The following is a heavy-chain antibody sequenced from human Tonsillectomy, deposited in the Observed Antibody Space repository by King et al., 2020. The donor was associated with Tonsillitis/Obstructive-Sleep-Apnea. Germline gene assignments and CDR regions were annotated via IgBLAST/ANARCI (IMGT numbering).Heavy chain of an antibody. CDR3: TTPYDYYYYIDV. CDR1: GFIFNNAW. Sequence: VQLVESGGGLVKPGGSLRLSCAASGFIFNNAWMTWVRQAPGKGLEWVGHIKSKSDGGTTDYAAPVKDRFTISRDDSRNRLYLQMNSLKTEDTAVYYCTTPYDYYYYIDVWGKGTTVSVSS. CDR2: IKSKSDGGTT. J-gene: IGHJ6*03. V-gene: IGHV3-15*01.